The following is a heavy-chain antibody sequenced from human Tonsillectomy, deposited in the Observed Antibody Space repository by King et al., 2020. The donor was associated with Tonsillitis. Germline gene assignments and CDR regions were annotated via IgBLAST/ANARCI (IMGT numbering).Heavy chain of an antibody. V-gene: IGHV4-59*08. CDR1: GGSISSYY. D-gene: IGHD2-2*01. CDR3: ARHGTKWSRYFEL. J-gene: IGHJ2*01. Sequence: QLQESGPGLVKPSETLSLTCTVSGGSISSYYWSWIRQPPGKGLEWIGYIYYTGSTNYNPSLKSRVTMSVDTSKNQFSLKLSSVTAADTAVFYCARHGTKWSRYFELWGRGTLVTVSS. CDR2: IYYTGST.